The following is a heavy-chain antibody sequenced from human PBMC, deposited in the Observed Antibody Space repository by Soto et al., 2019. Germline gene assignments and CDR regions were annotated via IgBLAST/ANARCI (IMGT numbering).Heavy chain of an antibody. Sequence: ASVKVSCKASGYTFTSYYMHWVRQAPGQGLEWMGIINPSGGSTSYAQKFQGRVTMTRDTSTSTVYMELSSLRSEDTAVYYCARGGSYDFWSGYYNPYYYYMDVWGKGTTVTVS. D-gene: IGHD3-3*01. CDR2: INPSGGST. J-gene: IGHJ6*03. V-gene: IGHV1-46*03. CDR1: GYTFTSYY. CDR3: ARGGSYDFWSGYYNPYYYYMDV.